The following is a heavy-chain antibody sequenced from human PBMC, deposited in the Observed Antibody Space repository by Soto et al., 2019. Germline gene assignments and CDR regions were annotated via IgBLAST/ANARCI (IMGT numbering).Heavy chain of an antibody. CDR1: GFTFSSYA. V-gene: IGHV3-23*01. CDR2: ISGSGGST. Sequence: GGSLRLSCAASGFTFSSYAMSWVRQAPGKGLEWVSAISGSGGSTYYADSVKGRFTISRDNSKNTLYLQMNSLRAEDTAVYYCAKELLGYYYDSSGYYYADYFDYWCQGTLVTVSS. CDR3: AKELLGYYYDSSGYYYADYFDY. D-gene: IGHD3-22*01. J-gene: IGHJ4*02.